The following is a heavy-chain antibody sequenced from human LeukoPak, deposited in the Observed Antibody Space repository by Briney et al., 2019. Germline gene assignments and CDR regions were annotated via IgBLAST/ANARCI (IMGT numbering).Heavy chain of an antibody. D-gene: IGHD1-20*01. CDR3: ARVITGTTTNWFDP. CDR1: GFTFSTYA. J-gene: IGHJ5*02. Sequence: GGSLRLSCAASGFTFSTYAISWVRQAPGKGLEWVANINQAGSEKYYVDSVKGRFTISRDNAKNSLYLQMNSLRAEDTAVYYCARVITGTTTNWFDPWGQGTLVTVSS. CDR2: INQAGSEK. V-gene: IGHV3-7*01.